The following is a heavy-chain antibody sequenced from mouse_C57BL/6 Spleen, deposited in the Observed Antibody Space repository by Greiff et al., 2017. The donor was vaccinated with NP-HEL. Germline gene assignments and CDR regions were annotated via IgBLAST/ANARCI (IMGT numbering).Heavy chain of an antibody. V-gene: IGHV1-54*01. D-gene: IGHD1-1*01. CDR3: ARWTTVVADY. J-gene: IGHJ2*01. CDR1: GYAFTNYL. Sequence: QVQLQQSGAELVRPGTSVKVSCKASGYAFTNYLIEWVKQRPGQGLEWIGVINPGSGGTNYNEKFKGKATLTADKSSSTAYMQLSSLTSEDSAVYYCARWTTVVADYWGQGTTLTVSS. CDR2: INPGSGGT.